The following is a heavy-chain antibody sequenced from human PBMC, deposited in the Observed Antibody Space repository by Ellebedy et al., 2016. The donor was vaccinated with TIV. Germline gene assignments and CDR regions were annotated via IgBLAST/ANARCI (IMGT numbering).Heavy chain of an antibody. CDR2: MKEDGSEI. CDR3: ARGAGFLIDY. D-gene: IGHD4/OR15-4a*01. V-gene: IGHV3-7*04. Sequence: GESLKISCAASGFIFSGYWMNWVRQAPGKGLEWVAIMKEDGSEIYYLGSMKGRFTISRDNAKSSVFLQMNSLRAEDSAVYYCARGAGFLIDYWGQGTLVTVSS. CDR1: GFIFSGYW. J-gene: IGHJ4*02.